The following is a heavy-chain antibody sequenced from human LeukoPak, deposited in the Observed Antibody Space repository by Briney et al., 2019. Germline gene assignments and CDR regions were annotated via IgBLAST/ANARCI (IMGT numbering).Heavy chain of an antibody. V-gene: IGHV3-21*01. J-gene: IGHJ4*02. CDR3: AREGRVSGYDFDS. D-gene: IGHD5-12*01. CDR1: GFTFSSYS. CDR2: ISSSSSYI. Sequence: TGGSLRLSCAASGFTFSSYSMNWVRQAPGKGLEWVSSISSSSSYIYYADSVKGRFTISRDNAKNSLYLQMNSLRAEDTAVYYCAREGRVSGYDFDSWGQGTLVTVSS.